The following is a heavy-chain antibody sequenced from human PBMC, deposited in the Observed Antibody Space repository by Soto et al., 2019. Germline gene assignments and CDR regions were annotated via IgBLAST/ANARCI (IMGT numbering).Heavy chain of an antibody. J-gene: IGHJ4*02. V-gene: IGHV4-59*08. CDR3: ARHELSVTDY. Sequence: PSETLSLTCTVSGGSISSYYWSWIRQPPGKGLEWIGYIYYSGSTNYNPSLKSRVTISVDTSKNQFSLKLSSATAADTAVYYCARHELSVTDYWGQGTLVTVSS. CDR1: GGSISSYY. CDR2: IYYSGST. D-gene: IGHD4-17*01.